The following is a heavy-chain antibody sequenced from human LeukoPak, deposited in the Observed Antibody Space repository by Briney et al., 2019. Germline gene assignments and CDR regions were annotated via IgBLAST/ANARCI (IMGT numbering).Heavy chain of an antibody. V-gene: IGHV4-59*01. CDR3: TREVGTGFQVNYYYYMDV. CDR2: IHFSGST. J-gene: IGHJ6*03. CDR1: GGSISSDY. Sequence: PSETLSLTCTVSGGSISSDYWSWFRQPPRKGLEWIGYIHFSGSTTYNPSLKSRVTISIDTPKNQFSLNLSSVTAADTAVYYCTREVGTGFQVNYYYYMDVWGKGTTVTVSS. D-gene: IGHD2-2*01.